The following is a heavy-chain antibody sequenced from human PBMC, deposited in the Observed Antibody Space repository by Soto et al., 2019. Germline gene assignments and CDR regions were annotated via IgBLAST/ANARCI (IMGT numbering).Heavy chain of an antibody. CDR2: ISFDGSSQ. D-gene: IGHD4-17*01. Sequence: QVQMDESGGGVVQPGGSLRLSCAASGFTFNTNAMHWVRQTPDKRLEWVAVISFDGSSQNYVDSMKDRFTISRDNSQNTLYLQMNSLRPEDTGVYFCARGTVSCLPHYFDYWGQGALVTVSS. V-gene: IGHV3-30-3*01. CDR1: GFTFNTNA. CDR3: ARGTVSCLPHYFDY. J-gene: IGHJ4*02.